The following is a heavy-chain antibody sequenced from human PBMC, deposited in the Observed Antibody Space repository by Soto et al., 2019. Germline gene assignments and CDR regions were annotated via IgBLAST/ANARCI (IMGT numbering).Heavy chain of an antibody. CDR3: AKAVVREPAYFDY. D-gene: IGHD3-10*01. V-gene: IGHV3-30*18. Sequence: PGGSLRLSCTVSGFTFSAFAMYWVRQAPGKGLEWVALISYDGTNEDYAESVRGRFTISRDNSKNTLYLDMNSLSAEDSAVYSCAKAVVREPAYFDYWGRGTLVTVSS. J-gene: IGHJ4*02. CDR2: ISYDGTNE. CDR1: GFTFSAFA.